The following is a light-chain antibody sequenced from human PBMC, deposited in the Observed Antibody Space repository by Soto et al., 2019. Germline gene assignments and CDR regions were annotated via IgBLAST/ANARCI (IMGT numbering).Light chain of an antibody. V-gene: IGKV3-20*01. CDR2: GAS. J-gene: IGKJ5*01. CDR1: QSVYNN. Sequence: GLLKARGTVSLDKSEGATLSCRASQSVYNNLAWYQQKPGQAPRLLIYGASTRATGIPDRFSGSGSGTEFTLIIRRLEHDDFTAYYCPLHASSLIPIAEGTRLEI. CDR3: PLHASSLIP.